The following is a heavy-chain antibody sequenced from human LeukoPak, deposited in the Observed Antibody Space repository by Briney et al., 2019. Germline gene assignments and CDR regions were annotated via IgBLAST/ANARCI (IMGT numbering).Heavy chain of an antibody. CDR1: GGSISSYY. CDR3: ASGIQLDYYYYMNV. J-gene: IGHJ6*03. CDR2: IYYSGST. Sequence: SETLSLTCTVSGGSISSYYWSWIRQPPGKGLEWIGYIYYSGSTNYNPSLKSRVTISVDTSKNQFSLKLSSVTAADTAVYYCASGIQLDYYYYMNVWGKGTTVTVSS. V-gene: IGHV4-59*01. D-gene: IGHD5-18*01.